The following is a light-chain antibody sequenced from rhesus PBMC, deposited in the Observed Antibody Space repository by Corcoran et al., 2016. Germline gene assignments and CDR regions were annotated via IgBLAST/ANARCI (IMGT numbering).Light chain of an antibody. CDR3: QQYNSLPFT. V-gene: IGKV1-32*01. CDR1: QGISSY. CDR2: FAN. J-gene: IGKJ3*01. Sequence: DIQMSQSPSSLSASVGDRVTITCRASQGISSYLNWYQQKPRKAPKLLIYFANSLESGVPSRFSGSWFWTEFTLIISSLQPEDCATYICQQYNSLPFTFGPGTKLDIK.